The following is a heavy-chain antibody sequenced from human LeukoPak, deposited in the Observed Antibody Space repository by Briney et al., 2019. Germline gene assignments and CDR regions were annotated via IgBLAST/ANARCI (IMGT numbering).Heavy chain of an antibody. J-gene: IGHJ6*03. CDR1: GYTFTSYY. V-gene: IGHV1-46*01. CDR3: ARAYMVRGPPRDYYYYMDV. CDR2: INPSGGST. Sequence: ASVKVSCKTSGYTFTSYYMHWVRQAPGQGLEWMGIINPSGGSTSYAQKFQGRVTMTRDMSTSTVYMELSSLRSEDTAVYYCARAYMVRGPPRDYYYYMDVWGKGTTVTVSS. D-gene: IGHD3-10*01.